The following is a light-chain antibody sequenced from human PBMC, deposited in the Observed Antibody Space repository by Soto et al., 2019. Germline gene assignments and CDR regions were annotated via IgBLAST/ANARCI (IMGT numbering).Light chain of an antibody. CDR1: SSDVGGYTR. Sequence: QSALTQPASVSGSPGQSITISCTGTSSDVGGYTRVSWYQQQPDKAPKLMIFDGNLRTSGVSNRYSGSKVVNTASLTISGLQAEDEGDYYCCSYAGSSTLVFGTGTKLTV. V-gene: IGLV2-23*01. J-gene: IGLJ1*01. CDR3: CSYAGSSTLV. CDR2: DGN.